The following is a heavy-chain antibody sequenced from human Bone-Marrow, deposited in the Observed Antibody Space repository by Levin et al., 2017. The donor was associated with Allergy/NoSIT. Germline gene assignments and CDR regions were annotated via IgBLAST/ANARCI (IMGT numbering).Heavy chain of an antibody. Sequence: PGGSLRLSCAASGFTFSGYTMHWVRQAPGKGLEWVSSIRNAGTYIHYADSVKGRFTISRDNVNNSVSLEMTSLRAEDTALYYCARGGGSQKGGLDVWGQGTTVTVSS. D-gene: IGHD3-10*01. CDR3: ARGGGSQKGGLDV. CDR2: IRNAGTYI. CDR1: GFTFSGYT. J-gene: IGHJ6*02. V-gene: IGHV3-21*01.